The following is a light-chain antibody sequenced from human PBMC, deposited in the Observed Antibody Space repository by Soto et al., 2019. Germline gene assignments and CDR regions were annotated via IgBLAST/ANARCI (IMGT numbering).Light chain of an antibody. CDR1: SSDVGGYNY. Sequence: QSALTQPASASGSPGQSITISCTGTSSDVGGYNYVSWYQQHPGKAPKLMIYEVSNRPSEASNRFSGSKSGNTASLTISGLQAEDEGNYYCSSYTSGSTLVVFGGGTKLTVL. CDR2: EVS. CDR3: SSYTSGSTLVV. V-gene: IGLV2-14*01. J-gene: IGLJ2*01.